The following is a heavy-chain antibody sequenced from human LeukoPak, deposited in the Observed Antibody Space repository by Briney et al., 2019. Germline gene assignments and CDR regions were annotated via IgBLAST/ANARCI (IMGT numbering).Heavy chain of an antibody. J-gene: IGHJ4*02. V-gene: IGHV4-59*01. D-gene: IGHD1-14*01. Sequence: SETLSLTCTVSGGSISSYYWSWIRKPPGKGLESIGYIYYSGSTNYNPSLKSRVTISVDTSKNQFSLKLSSVTAADTAVYYCARRNSVTVAFDYWGQGTLVTVSS. CDR3: ARRNSVTVAFDY. CDR1: GGSISSYY. CDR2: IYYSGST.